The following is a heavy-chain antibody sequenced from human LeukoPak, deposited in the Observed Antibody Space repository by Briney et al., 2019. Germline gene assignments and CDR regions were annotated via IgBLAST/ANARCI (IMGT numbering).Heavy chain of an antibody. CDR2: INHSGST. CDR1: GGSFSGYY. CDR3: AKHLRRRFFSKTLGFDP. V-gene: IGHV4-34*01. J-gene: IGHJ5*02. Sequence: SETLSLTCAVYGGSFSGYYWSWIRQPPGKGLEWIGQINHSGSTNYNPSLKSRVTISLDTSKNQFSLKLRSVTAADTAVYYCAKHLRRRFFSKTLGFDPWGQGTLVTVSS. D-gene: IGHD3-3*01.